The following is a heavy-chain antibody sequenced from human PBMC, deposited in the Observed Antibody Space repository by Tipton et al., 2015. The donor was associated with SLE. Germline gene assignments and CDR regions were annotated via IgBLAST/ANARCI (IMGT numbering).Heavy chain of an antibody. V-gene: IGHV4-39*07. CDR2: TYYSGKT. J-gene: IGHJ3*02. CDR3: ARSEYSISSGAFDI. CDR1: GDSLANSNFY. D-gene: IGHD6-6*01. Sequence: TLSLTCTVSGDSLANSNFYWGWIRQPPGKGLEWIGNTYYSGKTYYNPSLKSRVTISVDTSENQLFLKLSSVTAADTAVYYCARSEYSISSGAFDIWGQGTGVTVSS.